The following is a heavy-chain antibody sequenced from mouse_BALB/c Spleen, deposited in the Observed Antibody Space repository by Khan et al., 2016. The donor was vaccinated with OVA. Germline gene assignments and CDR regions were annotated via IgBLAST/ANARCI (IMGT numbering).Heavy chain of an antibody. J-gene: IGHJ4*01. CDR2: INPRSSYT. Sequence: QVQLKQSGAELARPGASVKMSCKASGYTFTSNTMHWVKQRPGQGLEWIGYINPRSSYTNYNQKFKDKATLTADKSSSPAYLQLSSLTSEDSAVYCCARRTTDYAMDYWGQGTSVTVSS. V-gene: IGHV1-4*01. D-gene: IGHD2-14*01. CDR1: GYTFTSNT. CDR3: ARRTTDYAMDY.